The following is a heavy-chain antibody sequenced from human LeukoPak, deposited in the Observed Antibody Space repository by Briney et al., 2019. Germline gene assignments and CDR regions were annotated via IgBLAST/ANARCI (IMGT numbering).Heavy chain of an antibody. CDR2: IYYSGST. CDR1: GGSISSYY. J-gene: IGHJ4*02. CDR3: AKDLGNYYDSSGYSFDY. D-gene: IGHD3-22*01. V-gene: IGHV4-59*12. Sequence: PSETLSLTCTVSGGSISSYYWSWIRQPPGKGLEWIGYIYYSGSTNYNPSLKSRVTISVDTSKNQFSLKLSSVTAADTAVYYCAKDLGNYYDSSGYSFDYWGQGTLVTVPS.